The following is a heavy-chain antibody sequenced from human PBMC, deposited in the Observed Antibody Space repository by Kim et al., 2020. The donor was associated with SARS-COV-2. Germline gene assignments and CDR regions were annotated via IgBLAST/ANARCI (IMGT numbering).Heavy chain of an antibody. J-gene: IGHJ6*02. CDR1: GFTFSSYG. D-gene: IGHD2-21*01. CDR2: IWYDGSNK. Sequence: GGSLRLSCAASGFTFSSYGMHWVRQAPGKGLEWVAVIWYDGSNKYYADSVKGRFTISRDNSKNTLYLQMNSLRAEDTAVYYCARALTLRAVVYYYYGMDVWGQGTTVTVSS. V-gene: IGHV3-33*01. CDR3: ARALTLRAVVYYYYGMDV.